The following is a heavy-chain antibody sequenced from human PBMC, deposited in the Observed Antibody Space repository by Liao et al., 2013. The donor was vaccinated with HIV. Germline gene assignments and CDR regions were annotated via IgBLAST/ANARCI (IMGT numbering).Heavy chain of an antibody. J-gene: IGHJ6*03. D-gene: IGHD2-21*01. CDR2: IFPSGYT. V-gene: IGHV4-61*02. Sequence: QVQLQESGPGLVKPSQTLSLTCTVSGGSITSGSYYWSWIRQPAGKGLEWIGRIFPSGYTNYNQFSLNLSSVTAADTALYYCAREIAGSDHYYYYYMDVWGKGTTVTVSS. CDR3: AREIAGSDHYYYYYMDV. CDR1: GGSITSGSYY.